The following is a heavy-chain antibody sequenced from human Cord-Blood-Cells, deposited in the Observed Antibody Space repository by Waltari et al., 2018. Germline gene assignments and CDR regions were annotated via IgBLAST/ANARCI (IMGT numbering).Heavy chain of an antibody. CDR2: ISAYNGNT. Sequence: QVQLVQSGAEVNKPGASVTVSCKASGYIFTTNGISWVRQAPGQGLEWMGWISAYNGNTNYAQKLQGRVTMTTDTSTSTAYMELRSLRSDDTAVYYCARDQGFWSGLRLYYYYGMDVWGQGTTVTVSS. D-gene: IGHD3-3*01. CDR3: ARDQGFWSGLRLYYYYGMDV. V-gene: IGHV1-18*01. J-gene: IGHJ6*02. CDR1: GYIFTTNG.